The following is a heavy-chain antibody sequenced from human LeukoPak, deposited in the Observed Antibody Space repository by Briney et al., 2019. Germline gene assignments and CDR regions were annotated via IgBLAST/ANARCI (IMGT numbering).Heavy chain of an antibody. V-gene: IGHV4-39*01. D-gene: IGHD7-27*01. CDR1: GGSIRSSSYY. CDR3: ASNWGGDEYYFDY. J-gene: IGHJ4*02. Sequence: SGTLSLTCTVSGGSIRSSSYYWGWIRQPPGKGLEWIASIYYSGSTHYNPSLKSRVTISVDTSKNQFSLRLSSVTAADTAVYYCASNWGGDEYYFDYWGQGSLVTVPS. CDR2: IYYSGST.